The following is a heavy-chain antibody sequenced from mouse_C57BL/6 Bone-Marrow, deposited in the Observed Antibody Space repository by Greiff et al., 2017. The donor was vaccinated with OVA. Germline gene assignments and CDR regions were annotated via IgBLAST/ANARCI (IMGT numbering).Heavy chain of an antibody. Sequence: VQRVESGAELARPGASVKLSCKASGYTFTSYGISWVKQRTGQGLEWIGEIYPRSGNTYYNEKFKGKATLTADKSSSTAYMELRSLTSEDSAVYFCARRGYYGSSYVDYWGQGTTLTVSS. D-gene: IGHD1-1*01. CDR2: IYPRSGNT. CDR1: GYTFTSYG. J-gene: IGHJ2*01. V-gene: IGHV1-81*01. CDR3: ARRGYYGSSYVDY.